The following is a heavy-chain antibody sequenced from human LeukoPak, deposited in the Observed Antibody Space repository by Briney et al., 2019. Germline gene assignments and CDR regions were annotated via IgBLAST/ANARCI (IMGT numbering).Heavy chain of an antibody. Sequence: PGGSLRLSCAASGFTFSSYAMSWVRQAPGKGLEWVANIKQDGNEKYYVDSVRGRFTVSRDNAKNSLYLQMDSLRVEDTAVYYCARPGLYCSGGSCYPFESWGQGTLVTVSS. D-gene: IGHD2-15*01. CDR2: IKQDGNEK. CDR3: ARPGLYCSGGSCYPFES. J-gene: IGHJ4*02. V-gene: IGHV3-7*01. CDR1: GFTFSSYA.